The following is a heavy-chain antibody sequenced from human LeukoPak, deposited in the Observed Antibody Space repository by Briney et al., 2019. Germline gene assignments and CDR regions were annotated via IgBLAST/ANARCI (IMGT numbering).Heavy chain of an antibody. D-gene: IGHD4-17*01. CDR2: VNGDGRTT. J-gene: IGHJ3*02. V-gene: IGHV3-74*01. CDR1: GFTFTSFW. Sequence: GGSLRLSCAASGFTFTSFWMHWVRRAPGEGLVWVSRVNGDGRTTTYADFVKGRFTISRDNAKNTLYLQMNSLRAEDTAVYYCARPQHGDLYAFDIWGQGTMVTVSS. CDR3: ARPQHGDLYAFDI.